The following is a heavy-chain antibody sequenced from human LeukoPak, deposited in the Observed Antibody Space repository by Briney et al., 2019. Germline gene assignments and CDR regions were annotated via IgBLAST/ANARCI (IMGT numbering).Heavy chain of an antibody. D-gene: IGHD6-6*01. V-gene: IGHV4-4*07. Sequence: SETLSLTCTVSGGSISSYYWSWIRQPAGKGLEWIGRIYTSGSTNYNPSLKSRVTISVDTSKNQFSLKLSSVTAADTAVYYCAREGGGSSSGEFDYWGQGTLVTVSS. J-gene: IGHJ4*02. CDR2: IYTSGST. CDR3: AREGGGSSSGEFDY. CDR1: GGSISSYY.